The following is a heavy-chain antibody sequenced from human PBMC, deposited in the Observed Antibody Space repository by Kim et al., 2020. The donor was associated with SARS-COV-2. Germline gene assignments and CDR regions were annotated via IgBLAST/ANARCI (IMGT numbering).Heavy chain of an antibody. CDR2: INHSGST. J-gene: IGHJ6*02. Sequence: SETLSLTCAVYGGSFSGYYWSWIRQPPGKGLEWIGEINHSGSTNYNPSLKSRVTISVDTSKNQFSLKLSSVTAADTAVYYCARDGYYDFWSGEYYYGMDVWGQGTTVTVSS. CDR1: GGSFSGYY. D-gene: IGHD3-3*01. CDR3: ARDGYYDFWSGEYYYGMDV. V-gene: IGHV4-34*01.